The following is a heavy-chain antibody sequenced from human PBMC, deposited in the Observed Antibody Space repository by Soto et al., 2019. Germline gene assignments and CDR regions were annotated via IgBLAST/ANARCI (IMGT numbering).Heavy chain of an antibody. J-gene: IGHJ5*02. Sequence: GGSLRLSCSASGFTFRSYAIHWVRQAPGKGLEYVSALSGDGRSTYYADSVKGRFTVFRDNSKNTLFLQMSSLRVEDTAVYYCVKGNWAYSYNNWFDPWGQGTLVTVS. CDR3: VKGNWAYSYNNWFDP. CDR1: GFTFRSYA. D-gene: IGHD5-18*01. V-gene: IGHV3-64D*06. CDR2: LSGDGRST.